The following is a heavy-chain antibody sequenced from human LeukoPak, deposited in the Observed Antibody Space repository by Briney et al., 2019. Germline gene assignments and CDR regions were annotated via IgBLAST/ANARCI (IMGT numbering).Heavy chain of an antibody. CDR1: GFTFNDYG. Sequence: GGSLRLSCAASGFTFNDYGMRWVRQAPGKGREWVYGINWNGGSTGYADSVKDRFTISRDNAKNTLNLQMNSLSAEDTAVYYCARDLAQYYDTSDNWFDPWGQGTLVTVSS. J-gene: IGHJ5*02. CDR3: ARDLAQYYDTSDNWFDP. D-gene: IGHD3-22*01. V-gene: IGHV3-20*04. CDR2: INWNGGST.